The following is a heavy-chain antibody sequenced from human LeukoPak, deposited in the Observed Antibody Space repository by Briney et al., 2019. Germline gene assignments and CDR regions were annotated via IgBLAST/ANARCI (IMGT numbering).Heavy chain of an antibody. D-gene: IGHD3-3*01. CDR3: ASGPPFLKYFEY. Sequence: GGSLRLSCAASGFTFSTYDMNWFRQAPGKGLEWVSTISGGAEYIFYADSVKGRFTISRDDSNNALYLQMHSLRAEDTALYYCASGPPFLKYFEYWGQGTLVTVSS. J-gene: IGHJ4*02. V-gene: IGHV3-23*01. CDR1: GFTFSTYD. CDR2: ISGGAEYI.